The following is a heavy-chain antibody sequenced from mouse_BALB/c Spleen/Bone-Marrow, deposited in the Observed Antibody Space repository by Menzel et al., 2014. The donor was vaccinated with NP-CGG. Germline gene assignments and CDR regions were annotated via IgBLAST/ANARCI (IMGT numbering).Heavy chain of an antibody. J-gene: IGHJ3*01. CDR3: APYYYGRWFTY. D-gene: IGHD1-1*01. CDR2: IDPANGNT. CDR1: GFNIKDPY. Sequence: EVQLQQSGAELVKPGASVKLSCTASGFNIKDPYMHWVKQRPEQGLEWIGRIDPANGNTKYDPKFQGKATITADTSSNTAYLQLSSLTSEDTAVYYCAPYYYGRWFTYWGQGTLVTDSA. V-gene: IGHV14-3*02.